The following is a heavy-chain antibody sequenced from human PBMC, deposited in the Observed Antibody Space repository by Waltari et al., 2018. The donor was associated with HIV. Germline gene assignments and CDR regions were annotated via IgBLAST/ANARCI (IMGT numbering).Heavy chain of an antibody. J-gene: IGHJ6*02. CDR3: ARDLKDYDFWSPVDV. Sequence: EVQLVESGGGLVQPGGSLRLSCAASGFTFSTYWMTWVRQAPGKGLEWLANIKQDGSEKYYADSVKGRCTVSRDNNKKSLYLQMSSLRAEDTAVYYCARDLKDYDFWSPVDVWGQGTTVTVSS. D-gene: IGHD3-3*01. V-gene: IGHV3-7*01. CDR1: GFTFSTYW. CDR2: IKQDGSEK.